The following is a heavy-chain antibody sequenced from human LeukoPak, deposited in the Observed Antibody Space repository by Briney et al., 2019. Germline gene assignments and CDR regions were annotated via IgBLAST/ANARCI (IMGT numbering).Heavy chain of an antibody. CDR3: ARAQYYDYVWGSYRSPNWFDP. CDR1: GGSISSSSYY. CDR2: IYYSGST. Sequence: PSETLSLTCTVSGGSISSSSYYWGWIRQPPGKGLEWIGSIYYSGSTYYNPSLKSRVTISVDTSKNQFSLKLSSVTAADTAVYYCARAQYYDYVWGSYRSPNWFDPWGQGTLVTVSS. D-gene: IGHD3-16*02. J-gene: IGHJ5*02. V-gene: IGHV4-39*07.